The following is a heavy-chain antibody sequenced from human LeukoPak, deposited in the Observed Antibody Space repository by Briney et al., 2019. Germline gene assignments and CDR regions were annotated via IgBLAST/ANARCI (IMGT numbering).Heavy chain of an antibody. D-gene: IGHD6-13*01. V-gene: IGHV4-38-2*02. CDR1: GFSISGGFY. J-gene: IGHJ4*02. CDR2: IYHSGGT. CDR3: ARGGIRIAAAGYYFDY. Sequence: SETLSLTCTVSGFSISGGFYWGWIRQPPGKGLEWIGSIYHSGGTDYNPSLKSRVTISVDTSNNQISLKLSSLTAADTAVYYCARGGIRIAAAGYYFDYWGQGTLVTVSS.